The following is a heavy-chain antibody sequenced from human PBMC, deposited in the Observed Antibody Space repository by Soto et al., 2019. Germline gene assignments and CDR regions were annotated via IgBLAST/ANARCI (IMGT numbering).Heavy chain of an antibody. V-gene: IGHV4-31*03. CDR2: IYYSGIT. Sequence: SSTXSLTCTFSGGSISSGCYCWRWIRQHPGKGLEWIGYIYYSGITYYNPSLKSRFTISLDTSKNQFSLKLRSVTAADKAVYYCERTLGTTWLETWGHGTLVTVSS. CDR1: GGSISSGCYC. D-gene: IGHD1-1*01. J-gene: IGHJ5*01. CDR3: ERTLGTTWLET.